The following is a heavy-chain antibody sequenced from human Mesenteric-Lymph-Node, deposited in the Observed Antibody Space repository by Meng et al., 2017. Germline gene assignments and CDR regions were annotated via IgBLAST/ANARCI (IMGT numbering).Heavy chain of an antibody. CDR2: IHHTGST. D-gene: IGHD2/OR15-2a*01. Sequence: QAQLQQSGPGRGKPSGTLPLPWAVAVASISMGDWGSWVRQPPGKGLEWIGEIHHTGSTNYNPSFKSRVTILVDKSENLFSLRLTSVTAADTAVYYCASAGYYCLDYWGQGSLVTVSS. J-gene: IGHJ4*02. V-gene: IGHV4-4*02. CDR1: VASISMGDW. CDR3: ASAGYYCLDY.